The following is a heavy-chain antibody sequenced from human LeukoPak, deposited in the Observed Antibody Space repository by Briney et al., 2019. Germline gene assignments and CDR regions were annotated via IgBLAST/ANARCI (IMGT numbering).Heavy chain of an antibody. CDR1: GLTFSNYD. J-gene: IGHJ5*02. CDR2: ISDSGGST. CDR3: AKDLSRAVAADWFDP. Sequence: GGSLRLSCAVSGLTFSNYDMSWVRQAPGKGLEWVSSISDSGGSTYYADSVKGRFTISRDNSKNTLYLQMTNLRAADTAVYYCAKDLSRAVAADWFDPWDQGSLVTVSS. D-gene: IGHD6-19*01. V-gene: IGHV3-23*01.